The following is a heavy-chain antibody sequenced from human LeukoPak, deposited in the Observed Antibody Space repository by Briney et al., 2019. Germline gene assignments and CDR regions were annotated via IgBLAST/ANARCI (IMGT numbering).Heavy chain of an antibody. V-gene: IGHV3-23*01. Sequence: PGGSLRLSCAASGFTFSTYAVSWVRQAPGKGLEWVSTISGRGDNTYYADSVKGRFTISRDNSKNTLYLQMNSLRAEDTALYFCAKEISAYSGADAFDYWGQGTLVTVSS. J-gene: IGHJ4*02. D-gene: IGHD3-16*01. CDR3: AKEISAYSGADAFDY. CDR1: GFTFSTYA. CDR2: ISGRGDNT.